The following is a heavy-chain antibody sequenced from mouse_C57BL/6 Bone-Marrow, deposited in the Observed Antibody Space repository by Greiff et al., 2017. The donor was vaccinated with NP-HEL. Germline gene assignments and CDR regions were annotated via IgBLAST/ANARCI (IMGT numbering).Heavy chain of an antibody. Sequence: QVQLKESGAELVKPGASVKLSCKASGYTFTEYTIHWVKQRSGQGLEWIGWFYPGSGSIKYNEKFKDKATLTADKSSSTVYMELSRLTSEDSAVYFCARHAKRGYGSFYYFDYWGQGTTLTVSS. CDR3: ARHAKRGYGSFYYFDY. J-gene: IGHJ2*01. CDR1: GYTFTEYT. V-gene: IGHV1-62-2*01. CDR2: FYPGSGSI. D-gene: IGHD1-1*01.